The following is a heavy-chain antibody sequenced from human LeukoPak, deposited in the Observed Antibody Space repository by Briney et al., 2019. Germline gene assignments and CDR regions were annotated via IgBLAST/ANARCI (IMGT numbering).Heavy chain of an antibody. V-gene: IGHV3-21*01. Sequence: GGSLRLSCAASGFTFSSYSMNWVRQAPGKGLEWVSSISSSSSYIYYADSVKGRFTISRDNAKNSLYLQMNSLRAEDTAVYYCATYSSSNGREFQYWGQGTLVTVSS. CDR3: ATYSSSNGREFQY. J-gene: IGHJ1*01. CDR1: GFTFSSYS. CDR2: ISSSSSYI. D-gene: IGHD2-2*01.